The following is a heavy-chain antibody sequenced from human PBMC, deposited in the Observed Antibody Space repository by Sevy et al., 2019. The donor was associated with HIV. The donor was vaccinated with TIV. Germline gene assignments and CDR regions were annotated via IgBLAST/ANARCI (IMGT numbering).Heavy chain of an antibody. CDR2: ISYDGSNK. D-gene: IGHD3-10*01. CDR3: TKGTMGGARCLQLDAFDI. J-gene: IGHJ3*02. V-gene: IGHV3-30*18. CDR1: GFTFSSYG. Sequence: GGSLRLSCAASGFTFSSYGMHWVRQAPGKGLEWVAVISYDGSNKYYGYSVKGRFTISRENSKNTQYVQMNSLRAKDTAVYYSTKGTMGGARCLQLDAFDIWGKGTMVTVSS.